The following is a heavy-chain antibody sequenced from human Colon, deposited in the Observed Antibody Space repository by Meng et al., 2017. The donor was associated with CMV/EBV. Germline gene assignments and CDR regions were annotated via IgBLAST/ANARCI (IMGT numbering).Heavy chain of an antibody. J-gene: IGHJ4*02. Sequence: GGSLRLSCAASGFSFSIDSMNWVRQAPGKGLEWVSSISHSSDTKYADSVKGRFTLSRDNAQNSVFLQMNSLTAEDTAVYYCARGWPPDYWGQGTLVTVSS. D-gene: IGHD6-13*01. V-gene: IGHV3-21*06. CDR1: GFSFSIDS. CDR3: ARGWPPDY. CDR2: ISHSSDT.